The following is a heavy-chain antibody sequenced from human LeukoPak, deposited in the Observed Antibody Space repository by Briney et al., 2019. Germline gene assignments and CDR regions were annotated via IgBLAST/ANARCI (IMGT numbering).Heavy chain of an antibody. D-gene: IGHD6-13*01. CDR3: ARGSSRVLNDY. CDR1: GFTFSSYS. V-gene: IGHV3-48*01. J-gene: IGHJ4*02. Sequence: GGSLRLSCAASGFTFSSYSMNWVRQAPGKGLEWVSYISSSSSTIYYADSVKGRFTISRDNAKNSLYLQMNSVRAEDTAVYYCARGSSRVLNDYWGQGTLVTVSS. CDR2: ISSSSSTI.